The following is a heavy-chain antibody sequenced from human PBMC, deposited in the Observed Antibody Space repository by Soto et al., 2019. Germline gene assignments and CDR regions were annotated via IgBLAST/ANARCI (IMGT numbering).Heavy chain of an antibody. CDR2: INHSGST. Sequence: SETLSLTCAVYGGSFSGYYWSWIRQPPGKGLEWIGEINHSGSTNYNPSLKSRVTISVDTSKNQLSPKLSSVTAADTAVYYCARSITIFGVVNLYYYYYGMDVWGQGTTVTVS. V-gene: IGHV4-34*01. CDR1: GGSFSGYY. J-gene: IGHJ6*02. CDR3: ARSITIFGVVNLYYYYYGMDV. D-gene: IGHD3-3*01.